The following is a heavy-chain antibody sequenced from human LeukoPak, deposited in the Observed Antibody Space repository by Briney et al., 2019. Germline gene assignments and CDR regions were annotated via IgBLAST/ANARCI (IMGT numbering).Heavy chain of an antibody. V-gene: IGHV4-31*03. CDR3: AREPTGSYSFDF. CDR2: IYNSGST. D-gene: IGHD1-26*01. CDR1: GDSISSGGYY. J-gene: IGHJ4*02. Sequence: SQTLSLTCTVSGDSISSGGYYWSWIRQHPGKGLEWIGYIYNSGSTYYNPSLKSRVTISIDTSKRQFSLKLTSVTAADTAVYYCAREPTGSYSFDFWGREPWSPSPQ.